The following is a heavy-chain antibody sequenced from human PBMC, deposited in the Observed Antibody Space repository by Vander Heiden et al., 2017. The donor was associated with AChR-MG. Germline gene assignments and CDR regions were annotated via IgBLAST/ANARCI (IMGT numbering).Heavy chain of an antibody. D-gene: IGHD3-3*01. CDR3: AKIYDCWSGYYYFDY. CDR2: ISGSGGST. CDR1: GFTFSGYA. Sequence: EVQLLESGGGLVQPGGSLRLSCAASGFTFSGYAMSWVRQAPGKGLEWVSAISGSGGSTYYADPVKGRFTISRDNSKNTLYLQMNSLRAEDTAVYYCAKIYDCWSGYYYFDYWGQGTLVTVSS. J-gene: IGHJ4*02. V-gene: IGHV3-23*01.